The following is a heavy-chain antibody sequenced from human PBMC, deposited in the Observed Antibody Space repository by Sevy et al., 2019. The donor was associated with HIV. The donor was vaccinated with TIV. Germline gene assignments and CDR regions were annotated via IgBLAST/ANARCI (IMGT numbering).Heavy chain of an antibody. CDR3: ARVVAYCTGGSCFPGYYYGMDV. Sequence: GGSLRLSCAASGFIFSSYEMSWVRQAPGKGLEWVSSIGSSSSYIYYADSVKGRFTVSRDNAKNSLYLQMNSLRAEDTAVYYCARVVAYCTGGSCFPGYYYGMDVWGQGTTVTVSS. V-gene: IGHV3-21*01. J-gene: IGHJ6*02. CDR1: GFIFSSYE. D-gene: IGHD2-15*01. CDR2: IGSSSSYI.